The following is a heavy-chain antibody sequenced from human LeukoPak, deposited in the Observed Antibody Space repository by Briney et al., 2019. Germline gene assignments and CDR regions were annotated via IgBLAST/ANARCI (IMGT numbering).Heavy chain of an antibody. J-gene: IGHJ4*02. V-gene: IGHV4-38-2*02. Sequence: SETLSLTCTVSGYSISSGYYWGWIRQPPGKGLEWIGSIYHSGSTYYNPSLKSRVTISVDTSKNQFSLRLSSVTAADTAVYYCASYTMVRGVDYWGQGTLVTVSS. CDR2: IYHSGST. D-gene: IGHD3-10*01. CDR3: ASYTMVRGVDY. CDR1: GYSISSGYY.